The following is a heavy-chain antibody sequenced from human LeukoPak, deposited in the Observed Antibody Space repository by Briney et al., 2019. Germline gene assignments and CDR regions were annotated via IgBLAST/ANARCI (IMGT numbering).Heavy chain of an antibody. V-gene: IGHV3-15*01. D-gene: IGHD5-18*01. CDR2: IKRNTQGATT. J-gene: IGHJ4*02. CDR1: GFTFNLAW. Sequence: GSLRLSCATSGFTFNLAWMSWVRQAPGKGLEWVGRIKRNTQGATTDYAAAVKGRFTISRDDSKNTLYLQMNSLEIEDTGVYYCTTHPGYESYWGQGTLVTVSS. CDR3: TTHPGYESY.